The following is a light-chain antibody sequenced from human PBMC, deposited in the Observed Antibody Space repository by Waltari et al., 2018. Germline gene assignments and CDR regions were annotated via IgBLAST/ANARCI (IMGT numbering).Light chain of an antibody. CDR3: SSYAGHRSSPDVV. V-gene: IGLV2-23*02. CDR2: EVI. J-gene: IGLJ2*01. Sequence: QSALTPPASVSGSPGPSITISFTGTSDALGGHNLVSWYPQDPGKAPKRLVYEVIKRPSGVSVRFLGSKSGNTASLTISGLQPEDESVYYCSSYAGHRSSPDVVFGGGTRLTVL. CDR1: SDALGGHNL.